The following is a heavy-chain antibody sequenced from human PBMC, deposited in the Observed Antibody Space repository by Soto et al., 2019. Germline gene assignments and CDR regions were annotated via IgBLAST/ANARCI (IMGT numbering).Heavy chain of an antibody. CDR2: IYSGGST. CDR1: GFTVNSNY. V-gene: IGHV3-66*01. Sequence: PGGSLRLSCAASGFTVNSNYMSWVRQAPGKGLEWVSVIYSGGSTYYADSVKGRFIISRDDSKNTLFLQMNSLRAEDTAVYYCATAKLLLPWLFDYWGQGALVTV. CDR3: ATAKLLLPWLFDY. D-gene: IGHD2-15*01. J-gene: IGHJ4*02.